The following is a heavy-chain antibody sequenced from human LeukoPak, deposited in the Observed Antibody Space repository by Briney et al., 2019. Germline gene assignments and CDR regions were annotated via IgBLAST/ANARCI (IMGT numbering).Heavy chain of an antibody. CDR2: IKEDGSQE. J-gene: IGHJ4*02. Sequence: GGSLRLSCAASEFSVGSNYMTWVRQAPGKGLEWVANIKEDGSQEHCVGSVKGRFTISRDNANNSLYLQMDSLRDEDTAIYYCARDRYATYWGQGTPVTVSS. CDR1: EFSVGSNY. D-gene: IGHD2-2*01. V-gene: IGHV3-7*01. CDR3: ARDRYATY.